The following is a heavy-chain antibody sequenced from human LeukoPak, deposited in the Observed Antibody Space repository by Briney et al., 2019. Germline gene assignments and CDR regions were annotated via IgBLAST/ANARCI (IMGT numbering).Heavy chain of an antibody. V-gene: IGHV3-72*01. CDR3: ARGSGDYRDTNYYGMDV. D-gene: IGHD3-3*01. CDR1: GFIFSDYY. J-gene: IGHJ6*02. CDR2: SRGRGHSFTT. Sequence: GGSLRLPCASSGFIFSDYYMDWVRQAPGKGLEWVGRSRGRGHSFTTEYAASVKGRFTISRDNSQSALFLQMNSLQTEDTAVYYCARGSGDYRDTNYYGMDVWGLGTTVSVSS.